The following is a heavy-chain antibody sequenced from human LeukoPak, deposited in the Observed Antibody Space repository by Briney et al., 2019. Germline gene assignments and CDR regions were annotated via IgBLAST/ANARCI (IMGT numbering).Heavy chain of an antibody. CDR2: ISADNGNT. CDR1: GYTFTIYG. J-gene: IGHJ6*03. D-gene: IGHD3-22*01. CDR3: AKTPDYYDSSGYYWWGGSYYYYYMDV. V-gene: IGHV1-18*01. Sequence: ASVKVSCKASGYTFTIYGISWVRQAPGQGLEWMGWISADNGNTKYPQNLQGRVTMTTDTSTSTAYMELRSLRSDDTAVYYCAKTPDYYDSSGYYWWGGSYYYYYMDVWGKGTTVTISS.